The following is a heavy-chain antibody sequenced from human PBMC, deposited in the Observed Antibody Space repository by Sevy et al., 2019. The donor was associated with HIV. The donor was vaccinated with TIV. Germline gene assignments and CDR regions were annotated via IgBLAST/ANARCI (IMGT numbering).Heavy chain of an antibody. D-gene: IGHD6-19*01. J-gene: IGHJ4*02. CDR2: INPNSGGT. CDR3: ARPKSSGWYPSSFDY. V-gene: IGHV1-2*02. Sequence: ASVKVSCKASGYTFTGYYMHWVRQAPGQGLEWMGWINPNSGGTNYAQRFQGMVTMTRDTSISTAYMELSRLRSDDTAVYYCARPKSSGWYPSSFDYWGQGTLVTVSS. CDR1: GYTFTGYY.